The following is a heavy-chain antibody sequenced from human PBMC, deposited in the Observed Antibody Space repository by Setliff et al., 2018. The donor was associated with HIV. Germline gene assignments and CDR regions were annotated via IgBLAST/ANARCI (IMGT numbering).Heavy chain of an antibody. Sequence: SETLSLTCTVSGGSIGGFYWNWIRQSAGKGLQWIGRIYDTGSTKYNPSLKSRLTMSLDTSKNQFSLNLDSVTAADTAVYFCARGGTVSADFDSWGQGTLVTVSS. CDR1: GGSIGGFY. J-gene: IGHJ4*02. CDR3: ARGGTVSADFDS. V-gene: IGHV4-4*07. D-gene: IGHD6-19*01. CDR2: IYDTGST.